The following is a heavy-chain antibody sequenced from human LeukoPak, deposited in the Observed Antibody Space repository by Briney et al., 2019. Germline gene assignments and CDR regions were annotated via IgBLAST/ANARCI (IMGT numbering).Heavy chain of an antibody. CDR1: GFTFSSHW. CDR3: ARGARDSGDYVIDY. Sequence: QPGGSLRLSCAASGFTFSSHWMNWVRQAPGKGLEWVANMNQDGSIKYSVDSVKGRFTISRDNADNSLCLQMNSLRAEDTAVYYCARGARDSGDYVIDYWGQGTPVTVSS. CDR2: MNQDGSIK. J-gene: IGHJ4*02. V-gene: IGHV3-7*01. D-gene: IGHD4-17*01.